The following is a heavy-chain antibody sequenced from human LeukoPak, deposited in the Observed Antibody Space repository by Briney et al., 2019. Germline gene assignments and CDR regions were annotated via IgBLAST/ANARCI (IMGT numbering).Heavy chain of an antibody. D-gene: IGHD3-9*01. CDR3: ARLDDILTGYYANWFDP. CDR2: IYYSGST. Sequence: GSLRLSCAASGFTFSDYYMSWIRQPPGKGLEWIGSIYYSGSTYYNPSLKSRVTISVDTSKNQFSLKLSSVTAADTAVYYCARLDDILTGYYANWFDPWGQGTLVTVSS. V-gene: IGHV4-39*01. J-gene: IGHJ5*02. CDR1: GFTFSDYY.